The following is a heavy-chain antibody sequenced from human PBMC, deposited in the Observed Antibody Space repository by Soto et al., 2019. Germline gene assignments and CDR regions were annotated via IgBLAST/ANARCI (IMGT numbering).Heavy chain of an antibody. V-gene: IGHV4-31*03. CDR3: ARNYDISEGYYYYYMDV. CDR2: IYYSGST. D-gene: IGHD3-9*01. J-gene: IGHJ6*03. Sequence: SETLSLTCTVSGGSISSGGYYWSWIRQHPGKGLEWIGYIYYSGSTYYNPSLKSRVTISVDTSKNQFSLKLSSVTAADTAVYYCARNYDISEGYYYYYMDVWGKGTTVTVSS. CDR1: GGSISSGGYY.